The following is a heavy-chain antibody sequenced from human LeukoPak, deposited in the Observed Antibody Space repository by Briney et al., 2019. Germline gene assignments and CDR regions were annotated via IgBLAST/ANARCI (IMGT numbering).Heavy chain of an antibody. V-gene: IGHV1-18*01. CDR2: ISAYNGNT. D-gene: IGHD2-2*02. CDR1: GYTFTSYG. J-gene: IGHJ5*02. CDR3: ARDSLVVVPAAINSRNWFDP. Sequence: ASVKVSCKASGYTFTSYGISWVRQAPGQGLEWMGWISAYNGNTNYAQKLQGRVTMTTDTSTSTAYMELRSLRSDDTAVYYCARDSLVVVPAAINSRNWFDPWGQGTLVTVSS.